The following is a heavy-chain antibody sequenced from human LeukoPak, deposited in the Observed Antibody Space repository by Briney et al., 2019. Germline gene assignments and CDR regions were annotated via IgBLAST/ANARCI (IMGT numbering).Heavy chain of an antibody. Sequence: SGPALVKPTQTLTLTCTFSGFSLSTSGMCVSWIRQPPGKALEWLARIDWDDDKYYSTSLKTRLTISKDTSKNQVVLTMTNMDPVDTATYYCARTQATGYPNDAFDIWGQGTMVTVSS. V-gene: IGHV2-70*11. CDR3: ARTQATGYPNDAFDI. CDR1: GFSLSTSGMC. J-gene: IGHJ3*02. D-gene: IGHD3-9*01. CDR2: IDWDDDK.